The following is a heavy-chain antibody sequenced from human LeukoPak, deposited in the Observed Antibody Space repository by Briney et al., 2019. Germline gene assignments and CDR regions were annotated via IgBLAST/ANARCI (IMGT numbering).Heavy chain of an antibody. V-gene: IGHV4-59*08. J-gene: IGHJ5*02. CDR1: GGSISSYY. D-gene: IGHD2-2*01. CDR3: ARHLGYCSTTSCYPWFDP. Sequence: SETLSLTCTVSGGSISSYYWSWIRQPPGKGLEWIGYIYYSGSANYNPSLKSRVTISIDTSQNQFSLKLSSVTAADTAVYYCARHLGYCSTTSCYPWFDPWGQGTLVTVSS. CDR2: IYYSGSA.